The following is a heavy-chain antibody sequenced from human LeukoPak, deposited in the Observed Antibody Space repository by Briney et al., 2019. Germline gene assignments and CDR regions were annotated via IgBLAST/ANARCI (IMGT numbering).Heavy chain of an antibody. J-gene: IGHJ4*02. V-gene: IGHV4-34*01. Sequence: PSETLSLTCGVYGGTFSAYYWSWIRQPPGKGLEWIGEISHSGSTTNYNPSLKSRVTISVDTSKNQFSLKLSSVTAADAAVYYCASRRVWGSYRYSGFDYWGQGTLVTVSS. CDR3: ASRRVWGSYRYSGFDY. CDR2: ISHSGSTT. D-gene: IGHD3-16*02. CDR1: GGTFSAYY.